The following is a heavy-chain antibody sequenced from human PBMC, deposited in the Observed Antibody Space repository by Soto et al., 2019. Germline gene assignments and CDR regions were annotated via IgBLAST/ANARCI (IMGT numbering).Heavy chain of an antibody. V-gene: IGHV3-23*01. CDR2: ISGSGGST. CDR3: AKDPIIAAAGPNNFDY. CDR1: GFTFSSYA. D-gene: IGHD6-13*01. J-gene: IGHJ4*02. Sequence: GGSLRLSCAASGFTFSSYATSWVRQAPGKGLEWVSAISGSGGSTYYADSVKGRFTISRDNSKNTLYLQMNSLRAEDTAVYYCAKDPIIAAAGPNNFDYWGQGTLVTVSS.